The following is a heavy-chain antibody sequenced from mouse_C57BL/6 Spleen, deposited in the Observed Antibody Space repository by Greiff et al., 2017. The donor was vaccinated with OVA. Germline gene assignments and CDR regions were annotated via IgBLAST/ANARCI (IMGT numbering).Heavy chain of an antibody. V-gene: IGHV5-12*01. CDR3: ASPGAFWNYDAMYY. Sequence: EVHLVESGGGLVQPGGSLKLSCAASGFTFSDYYMYWVRQTPEKRLEWVAYISNGGGSTYYPDTVKGRFTISRSNAKNNLYLQMSRLESEETAMYYCASPGAFWNYDAMYYWGQGTSVTVAS. D-gene: IGHD6-1*01. J-gene: IGHJ4*01. CDR2: ISNGGGST. CDR1: GFTFSDYY.